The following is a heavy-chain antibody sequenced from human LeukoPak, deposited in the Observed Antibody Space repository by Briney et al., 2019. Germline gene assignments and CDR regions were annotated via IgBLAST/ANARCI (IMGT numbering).Heavy chain of an antibody. CDR2: ISSSSRYI. CDR1: GFTFSDYS. D-gene: IGHD6-13*01. J-gene: IGHJ4*02. V-gene: IGHV3-21*01. Sequence: GGSLRLSCAASGFTFSDYSMNWVRQAPGKGLEWVSSISSSSRYIYYADSVKGRFTISRDNAKNSLYLQMNSLRAEDTAVYYCARAASSWSYLNYWGQGTLVTVSS. CDR3: ARAASSWSYLNY.